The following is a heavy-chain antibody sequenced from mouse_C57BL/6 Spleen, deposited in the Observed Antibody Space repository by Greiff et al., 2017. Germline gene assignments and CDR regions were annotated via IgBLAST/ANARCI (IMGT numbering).Heavy chain of an antibody. Sequence: QVQLQQPGAELVKPGASVKLSCKASGYTFTSYWMQWVKQRPGQGLEWIGEIDPSDSYTNYNQKFKGKATLTVDTSSSTAYMQLSSLTSEDSAVYYCARARDGPSAMDYWGQGTSVTVSS. D-gene: IGHD2-3*01. CDR1: GYTFTSYW. J-gene: IGHJ4*01. V-gene: IGHV1-50*01. CDR2: IDPSDSYT. CDR3: ARARDGPSAMDY.